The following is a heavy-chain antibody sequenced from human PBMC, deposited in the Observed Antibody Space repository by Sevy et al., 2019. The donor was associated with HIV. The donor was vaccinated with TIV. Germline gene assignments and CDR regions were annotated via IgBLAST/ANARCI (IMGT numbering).Heavy chain of an antibody. CDR2: FSFGCGRI. D-gene: IGHD2-8*01. Sequence: GGSLRLSCAASGFTFSKYSMSWVRQAPGKGLEWVSTFSFGCGRINYADSVKGRFTISGDDSKNTLYLQMNSLRAEDTAVYYCAREGCTKPHDYWGQGTLVTVSS. J-gene: IGHJ4*02. V-gene: IGHV3-23*01. CDR1: GFTFSKYS. CDR3: AREGCTKPHDY.